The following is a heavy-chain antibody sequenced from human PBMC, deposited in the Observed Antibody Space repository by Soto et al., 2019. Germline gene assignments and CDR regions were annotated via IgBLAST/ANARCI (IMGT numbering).Heavy chain of an antibody. D-gene: IGHD3-10*01. Sequence: GASVKVSCKASGYTFTSYAMHWVRQAPGQRLEWMGWINAGNGNTKYSQKFQGRVTITRDTSASTAYMELSSLRSEDTAVYYCARSSDMVRGVIIYDYWGQGTLVTVSS. V-gene: IGHV1-3*01. CDR1: GYTFTSYA. CDR2: INAGNGNT. CDR3: ARSSDMVRGVIIYDY. J-gene: IGHJ4*02.